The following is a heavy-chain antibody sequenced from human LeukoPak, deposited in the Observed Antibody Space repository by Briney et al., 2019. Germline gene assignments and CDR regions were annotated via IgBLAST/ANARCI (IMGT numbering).Heavy chain of an antibody. CDR2: ISAYNGNT. Sequence: ASVKVSCKASGYTFTGYYMDWVRQAPGQGLERMGWISAYNGNTNYAQKLQGRVTMTTDTSTSTAYMELRSLRSDDTAAYYCARGSSSFDYWGQGTLVTVSS. D-gene: IGHD6-6*01. V-gene: IGHV1-18*04. CDR3: ARGSSSFDY. CDR1: GYTFTGYY. J-gene: IGHJ4*02.